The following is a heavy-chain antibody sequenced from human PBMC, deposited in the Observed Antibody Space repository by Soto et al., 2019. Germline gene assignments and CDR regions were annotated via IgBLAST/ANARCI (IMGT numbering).Heavy chain of an antibody. CDR2: ITSDSTNT. CDR1: GFTLSDYY. V-gene: IGHV3-11*06. Sequence: PGGSLRLSCAASGFTLSDYYMSWFRQAPGKGLERVSYITSDSTNTSYADSVKGRFTISRDNAKNTLYLQMNSLRAEDTAVYYCARDLQWLVHPYYYYGLDVWGQGTTVTVSS. D-gene: IGHD6-19*01. CDR3: ARDLQWLVHPYYYYGLDV. J-gene: IGHJ6*02.